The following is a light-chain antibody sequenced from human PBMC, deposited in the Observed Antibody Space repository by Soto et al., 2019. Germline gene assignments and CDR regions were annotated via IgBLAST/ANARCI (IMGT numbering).Light chain of an antibody. J-gene: IGLJ2*01. CDR3: CSYAGSSIHVV. CDR1: SSDVGNYNL. Sequence: QSALTQPASVSGSPGQSITISCTGTSSDVGNYNLVSWYQQHPGKAPKLMIYEGGKRPSGVSNRFSGSKSGNTASLTISGLQAEDEADYYCCSYAGSSIHVVFGGGTKLTVL. V-gene: IGLV2-23*01. CDR2: EGG.